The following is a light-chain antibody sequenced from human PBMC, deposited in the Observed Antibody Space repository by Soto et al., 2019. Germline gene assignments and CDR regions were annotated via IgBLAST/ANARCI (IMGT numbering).Light chain of an antibody. CDR1: SGHSSYA. CDR2: LNSDGSH. V-gene: IGLV4-69*01. J-gene: IGLJ2*01. CDR3: QTWSSGTVL. Sequence: QPVLTQSPSASASLGASVKLTCTLSSGHSSYAIAWHQQQPEKGPRYLMKLNSDGSHSKGDGIPHRFSGSSSGAERYLTISSLQSEDEADYYCQTWSSGTVLFGGGTKLTVL.